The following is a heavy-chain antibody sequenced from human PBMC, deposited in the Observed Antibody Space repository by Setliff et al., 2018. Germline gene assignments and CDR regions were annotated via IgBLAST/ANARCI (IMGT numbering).Heavy chain of an antibody. D-gene: IGHD3-3*01. V-gene: IGHV1-24*01. CDR3: ARDDSNDYYDFWSGYSDAFDI. J-gene: IGHJ3*02. CDR1: GYTLTELS. CDR2: FDPEDEET. Sequence: ASVKVSCKVSGYTLTELSMHWVRQAPGKGLEWMGGFDPEDEETIYAQKFQGRVTMTEDTSTDTAYMELSSLRAEDTAVYYCARDDSNDYYDFWSGYSDAFDIWGQGTMVTVSS.